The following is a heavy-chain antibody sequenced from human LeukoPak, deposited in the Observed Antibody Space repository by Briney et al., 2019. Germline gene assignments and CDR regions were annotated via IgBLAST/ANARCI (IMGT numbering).Heavy chain of an antibody. CDR2: ISGSGGST. J-gene: IGHJ5*02. V-gene: IGHV3-23*01. Sequence: GGSLRLSFAASGFTFSSYAMSWVRQAPGKGLEWVSAISGSGGSTYYADSVKGRFTISRDNSKNTLYLQMNSLRAEDTAVYYCAKDSLQAAAAPQENWFDPWGQGTLVTVSS. CDR3: AKDSLQAAAAPQENWFDP. CDR1: GFTFSSYA. D-gene: IGHD6-13*01.